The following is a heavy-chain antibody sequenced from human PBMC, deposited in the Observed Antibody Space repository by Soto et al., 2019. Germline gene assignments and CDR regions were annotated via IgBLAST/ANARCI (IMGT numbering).Heavy chain of an antibody. CDR1: GGTFSSYA. CDR2: IIPIFGTA. D-gene: IGHD2-15*01. V-gene: IGHV1-69*01. Sequence: QVQLVQSGAEVKKPGSSVKVSCKAPGGTFSSYAISWVRQAPGHGLEWMGGIIPIFGTANYAQKFQGRVTITADESTSTGYMELSSLRSEDTAVYYCARSQGGSSSLDIYYYYYYGMDVWGQGTKVTVSS. J-gene: IGHJ6*02. CDR3: ARSQGGSSSLDIYYYYYYGMDV.